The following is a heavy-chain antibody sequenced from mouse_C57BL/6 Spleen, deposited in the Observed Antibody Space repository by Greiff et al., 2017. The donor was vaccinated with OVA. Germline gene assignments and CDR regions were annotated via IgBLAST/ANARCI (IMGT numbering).Heavy chain of an antibody. Sequence: QVQLKESGPELVKPGASVKISCKASGYAFSSSWMNWVKQRPGKGLEWIGRIYPGDGDTNYNGKFKGKATLTADKSSSTAYMQLSSLTSEDSAVYFCATSTGPLYAMDYWGQGTSVTVSS. V-gene: IGHV1-82*01. CDR3: ATSTGPLYAMDY. CDR1: GYAFSSSW. D-gene: IGHD4-1*02. CDR2: IYPGDGDT. J-gene: IGHJ4*01.